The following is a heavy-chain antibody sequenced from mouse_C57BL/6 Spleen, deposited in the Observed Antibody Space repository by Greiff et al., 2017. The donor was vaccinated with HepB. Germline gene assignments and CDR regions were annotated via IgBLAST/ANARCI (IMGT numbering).Heavy chain of an antibody. CDR3: ARRGNYDGYSYWYFDV. J-gene: IGHJ1*03. Sequence: QVQLQQSGPELVKPGASVKISCKASGYSFTSYYIHWVKQRPGQGLEWIGWIYPGSGNTKYNEKFKGKATLTADTSSSTAYMQLSSLTSEDSAVYYCARRGNYDGYSYWYFDVWGTGTTVTVSS. CDR1: GYSFTSYY. CDR2: IYPGSGNT. D-gene: IGHD2-3*01. V-gene: IGHV1-66*01.